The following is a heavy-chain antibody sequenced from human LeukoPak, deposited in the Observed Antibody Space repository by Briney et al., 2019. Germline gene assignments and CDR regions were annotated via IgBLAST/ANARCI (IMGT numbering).Heavy chain of an antibody. CDR3: ARERNDFWSGYYDY. CDR1: GVSISSDNYF. J-gene: IGHJ4*02. Sequence: SETLSLTCTVSGVSISSDNYFWSWIRQPAGKGLEWIGRIYTSGDTNYNPSLDSRVTISIDTSKNQFSLKLSSVTAADTAVYYCARERNDFWSGYYDYWGQGTVVTASS. V-gene: IGHV4-61*02. D-gene: IGHD3-3*01. CDR2: IYTSGDT.